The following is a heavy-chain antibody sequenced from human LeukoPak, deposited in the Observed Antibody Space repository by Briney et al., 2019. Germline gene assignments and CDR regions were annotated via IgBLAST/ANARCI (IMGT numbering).Heavy chain of an antibody. D-gene: IGHD2-2*01. CDR2: ISGDSIYI. V-gene: IGHV3-21*01. CDR3: ARCSSTGCASSPLAGYLY. Sequence: PGGSLRLSCAAAGFTFSGYSMNWVRQAPGRGLEWVSSISGDSIYIYYADSVRGRFTISRDNAKSSLFLQMNSLRAEDTAVYYCARCSSTGCASSPLAGYLYWGQGTLVTVSS. J-gene: IGHJ4*02. CDR1: GFTFSGYS.